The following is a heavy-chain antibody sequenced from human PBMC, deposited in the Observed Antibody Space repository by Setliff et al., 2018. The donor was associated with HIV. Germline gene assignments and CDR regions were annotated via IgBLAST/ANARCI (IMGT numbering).Heavy chain of an antibody. CDR3: AKAWGSGYPSFESALMFDV. V-gene: IGHV3-23*01. J-gene: IGHJ4*02. D-gene: IGHD3-3*01. CDR1: GFTFSSYW. Sequence: GGSLRLSCAASGFTFSSYWMHWVRQAPGRGLEWVSATTSNGRTTDYAESVRGRFTLSRDNSGNTLYLQMTSLRAEDTAIYYCAKAWGSGYPSFESALMFDVWGQGTLVTVSS. CDR2: TTSNGRTT.